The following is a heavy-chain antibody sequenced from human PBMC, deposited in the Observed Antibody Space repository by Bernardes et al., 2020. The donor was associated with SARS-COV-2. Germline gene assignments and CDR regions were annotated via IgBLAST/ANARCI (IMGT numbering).Heavy chain of an antibody. D-gene: IGHD3-22*01. CDR2: IWPDGSDK. J-gene: IGHJ4*02. Sequence: GSLRLSCAASGFTFSSYAMHWVRQAPGKGLEWVAVIWPDGSDKYYVNSVKGRFTISRDNAKNTLYLQMNSLRAEDTAVYYCAREGLRDGSGYYYYFDYWCQGTLVTVSS. CDR1: GFTFSSYA. CDR3: AREGLRDGSGYYYYFDY. V-gene: IGHV3-33*01.